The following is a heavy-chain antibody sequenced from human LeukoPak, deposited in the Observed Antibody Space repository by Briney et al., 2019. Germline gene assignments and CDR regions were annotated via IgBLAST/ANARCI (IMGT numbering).Heavy chain of an antibody. CDR1: GGSISSYY. CDR2: IYYSGST. V-gene: IGHV4-59*01. CDR3: AAVVPAAIGWFDP. J-gene: IGHJ5*02. D-gene: IGHD2-2*01. Sequence: SETLSLTCTVSGGSISSYYWSWIRQPPGKGLEWIGYIYYSGSTNYNPSLKSRVTISVDTSKNQFSLKLSSATAADTAVYYCAAVVPAAIGWFDPWGQGTLVTVSS.